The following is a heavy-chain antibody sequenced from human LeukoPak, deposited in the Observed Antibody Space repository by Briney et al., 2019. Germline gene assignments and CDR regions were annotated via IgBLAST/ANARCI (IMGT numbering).Heavy chain of an antibody. CDR3: AKDATNVVVTAAVYYYYMDV. CDR1: GFTFSSYS. Sequence: GGSLRLSCAASGFTFSSYSMNWVRQAPGKGLEWVSLISWDGGSTYYADSAKGRFTISRDNSKNSLYLQMNSLRAEDTALYYCAKDATNVVVTAAVYYYYMDVWGKGTTVTVSS. CDR2: ISWDGGST. V-gene: IGHV3-43D*03. D-gene: IGHD2-21*02. J-gene: IGHJ6*03.